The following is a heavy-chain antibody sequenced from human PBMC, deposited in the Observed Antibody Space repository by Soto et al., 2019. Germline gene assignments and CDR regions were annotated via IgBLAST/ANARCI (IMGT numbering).Heavy chain of an antibody. CDR1: GYTFTSYD. CDR2: MNPNSGNT. Sequence: QVQLVQSGAEVKKPGASVKVSCKASGYTFTSYDINWVRQATGQGLEWMGWMNPNSGNTGYAQKFQGRVTMTRNTSISTAYMELSSLRSEDTAVYYCARERTMVRGVIRHYYYYYGMDVWGQGTTVTVSS. V-gene: IGHV1-8*01. CDR3: ARERTMVRGVIRHYYYYYGMDV. J-gene: IGHJ6*02. D-gene: IGHD3-10*01.